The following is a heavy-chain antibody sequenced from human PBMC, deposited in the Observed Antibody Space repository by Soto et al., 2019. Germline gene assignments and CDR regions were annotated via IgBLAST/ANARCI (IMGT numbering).Heavy chain of an antibody. CDR1: GGSISSSSYY. Sequence: SETLSLTCTVSGGSISSSSYYWGWIRQPPGKGLEWIGSIYYSGSTYYNPSLKSRVTISVDTSKNQFFLKLSSVTAADTAVYYCARQTAAGGYYFDYWGQGTLVTVSS. CDR3: ARQTAAGGYYFDY. J-gene: IGHJ4*02. V-gene: IGHV4-39*01. CDR2: IYYSGST. D-gene: IGHD6-13*01.